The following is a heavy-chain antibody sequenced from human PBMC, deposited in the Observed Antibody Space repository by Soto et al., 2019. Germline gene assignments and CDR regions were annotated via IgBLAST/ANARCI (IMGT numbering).Heavy chain of an antibody. D-gene: IGHD6-19*01. Sequence: GESLKISCKGSGYSFTSYWIGWVRQMPGKGLEWMGIVYPSDSDTRYSPSFQDQVTISADKSITTAYLQWSSLKASDTAMYYCETEIAVAGFDYWGQGTLVTVSS. CDR3: ETEIAVAGFDY. V-gene: IGHV5-51*01. J-gene: IGHJ4*02. CDR1: GYSFTSYW. CDR2: VYPSDSDT.